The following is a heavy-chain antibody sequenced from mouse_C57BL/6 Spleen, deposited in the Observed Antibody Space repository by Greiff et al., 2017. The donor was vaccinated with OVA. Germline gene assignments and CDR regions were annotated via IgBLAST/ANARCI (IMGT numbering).Heavy chain of an antibody. CDR1: GYTFTDYN. CDR3: ARDGSSWAYAMDY. J-gene: IGHJ4*01. D-gene: IGHD1-1*01. CDR2: INPNNGDT. V-gene: IGHV1-18*01. Sequence: EVQLQQSGPELVKPGASVKIPCKASGYTFTDYNMDWVKQSHGKSLEWIGDINPNNGDTNYTEKFKGKATLSVDKSSSTAYMELSSLTSEDTAVYYCARDGSSWAYAMDYWGQGTSVTVSS.